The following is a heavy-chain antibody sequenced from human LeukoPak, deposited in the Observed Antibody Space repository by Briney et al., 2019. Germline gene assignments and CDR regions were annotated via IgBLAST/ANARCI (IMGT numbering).Heavy chain of an antibody. J-gene: IGHJ4*02. V-gene: IGHV3-48*04. D-gene: IGHD3-10*01. Sequence: GGSLRLSCAASGFTFNTYGMNWVRQAPGKGLEWLSYTSSSSSPIYYADSVKGRFTISRDNAKNLLYLQMNSLRAEDTAVYYCARDRAGGSGIMAYDYWGQGTLVTVSS. CDR3: ARDRAGGSGIMAYDY. CDR1: GFTFNTYG. CDR2: TSSSSSPI.